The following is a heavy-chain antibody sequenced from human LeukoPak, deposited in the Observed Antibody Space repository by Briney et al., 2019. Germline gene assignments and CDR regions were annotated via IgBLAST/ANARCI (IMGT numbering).Heavy chain of an antibody. V-gene: IGHV4-34*01. D-gene: IGHD3-10*01. CDR2: INHSGST. CDR1: GGSFSGYY. Sequence: SETLSLTCAVYGGSFSGYYWSWIRQPPGKGLEWIGEINHSGSTNYNPSLKSRVTISVDTSKNQFSLKLSSVTAADMAVYYCARDGMVLRPSHFQHWGQGTLVTVSS. J-gene: IGHJ1*01. CDR3: ARDGMVLRPSHFQH.